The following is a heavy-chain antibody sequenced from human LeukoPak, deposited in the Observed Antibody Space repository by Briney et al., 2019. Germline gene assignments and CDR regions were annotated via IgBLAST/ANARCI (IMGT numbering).Heavy chain of an antibody. V-gene: IGHV3-43*02. CDR1: GFNFDDCA. CDR2: ISANTGFI. CDR3: AKDISGWALEQTFQH. Sequence: GGSVRLSCVASGFNFDDCAMHWVRQAPGKGLEWVSLISANTGFIYYADSVKGRFTISRDNSKNSVYLQMNSLRTEDSALYYCAKDISGWALEQTFQHWGQGTLVSVSS. D-gene: IGHD6-19*01. J-gene: IGHJ1*01.